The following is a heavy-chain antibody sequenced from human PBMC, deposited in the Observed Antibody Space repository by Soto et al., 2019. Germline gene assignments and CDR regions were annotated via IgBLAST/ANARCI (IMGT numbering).Heavy chain of an antibody. V-gene: IGHV1-18*01. CDR1: CFSFSNYG. CDR2: VSANNGHT. Sequence: ASGKVSCKAACFSFSNYGLNWVRQAPGQGLEWMGWVSANNGHTNYAQNLQGRVSMTTDTSTSTAYMELRGLTFDDTAVYYCARDIESVTAKHFFYYYAMDVWGQGTTVTVSS. CDR3: ARDIESVTAKHFFYYYAMDV. J-gene: IGHJ6*02. D-gene: IGHD2-8*01.